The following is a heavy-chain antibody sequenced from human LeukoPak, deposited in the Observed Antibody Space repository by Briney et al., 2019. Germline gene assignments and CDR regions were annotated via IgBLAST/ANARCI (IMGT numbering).Heavy chain of an antibody. J-gene: IGHJ5*02. CDR1: GGTFSSYA. CDR3: ARSITIFGVVIDNWFDP. V-gene: IGHV1-69*05. CDR2: IIPIFGTA. Sequence: SVKVSCKASGGTFSSYAISWVRQAPGQGLEWMGGIIPIFGTANYAQKFQGRVTITTDEFTSTAYMELSSLRSEDTAVYYCARSITIFGVVIDNWFDPWGQGTLVTVSS. D-gene: IGHD3-3*01.